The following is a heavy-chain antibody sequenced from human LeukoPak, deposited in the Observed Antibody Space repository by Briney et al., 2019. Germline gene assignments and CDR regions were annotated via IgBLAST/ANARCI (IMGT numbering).Heavy chain of an antibody. D-gene: IGHD3-22*01. Sequence: GGSLRLSCAASGFTFSSYAMSWVRQAPGKGLEWVSAISGSGGSTYYADSVKGRFTISRDNSKNTLHLQMNSLRAEDTAVYYCASRSYYYDSSGYYYGVYYHYGMDVWGQGTTVTVSS. CDR1: GFTFSSYA. V-gene: IGHV3-23*01. J-gene: IGHJ6*02. CDR3: ASRSYYYDSSGYYYGVYYHYGMDV. CDR2: ISGSGGST.